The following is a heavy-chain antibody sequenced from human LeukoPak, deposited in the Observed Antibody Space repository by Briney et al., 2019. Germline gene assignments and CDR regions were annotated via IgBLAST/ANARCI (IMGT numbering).Heavy chain of an antibody. V-gene: IGHV1-8*01. Sequence: GASVKVSCKASGYTFTSYDINWVRQATGRGLEWMGWMNPNSGNAGYAQKFQGRVTMTRNTSISTAYMELSSLRSEDTAVYYCARGPFGEYYFDYWGQGTLVTVSS. J-gene: IGHJ4*02. D-gene: IGHD3-3*01. CDR1: GYTFTSYD. CDR3: ARGPFGEYYFDY. CDR2: MNPNSGNA.